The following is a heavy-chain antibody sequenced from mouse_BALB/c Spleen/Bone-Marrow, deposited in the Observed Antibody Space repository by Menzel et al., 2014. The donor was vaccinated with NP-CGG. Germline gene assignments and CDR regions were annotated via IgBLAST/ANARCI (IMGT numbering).Heavy chain of an antibody. CDR2: INPSNGRT. V-gene: IGHV1S81*02. CDR1: GYTFTRYW. Sequence: QVQLQQSGAELVKPGASVKLSCKASGYTFTRYWMEWVKQRPGQGLEWIGEINPSNGRTNYNEKFKSKATLTVDKSSSTAYMQLSSLTSEDSAVYYRAREAYYGPDYWGQGTTLTVSS. CDR3: AREAYYGPDY. D-gene: IGHD1-2*01. J-gene: IGHJ2*01.